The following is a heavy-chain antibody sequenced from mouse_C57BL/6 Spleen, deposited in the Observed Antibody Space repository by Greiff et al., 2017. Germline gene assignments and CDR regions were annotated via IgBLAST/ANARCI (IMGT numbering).Heavy chain of an antibody. J-gene: IGHJ2*01. V-gene: IGHV2-4*01. CDR2: IWSGGST. D-gene: IGHD2-2*01. CDR1: GFSLTSYG. Sequence: VHLVESGPGLVQPSQSLSITCTVSGFSLTSYGVHWVRQPPGKGLEWLGVIWSGGSTDYNAAFISRLSISKDNSKSQVFFKMNSLQADDTAIYYCAKKGYGYDRDYFDYWGQGTTLTVSS. CDR3: AKKGYGYDRDYFDY.